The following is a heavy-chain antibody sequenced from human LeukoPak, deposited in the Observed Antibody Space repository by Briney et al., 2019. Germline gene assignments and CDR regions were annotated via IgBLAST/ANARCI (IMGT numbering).Heavy chain of an antibody. V-gene: IGHV4-38-2*01. D-gene: IGHD3-3*01. CDR3: TKGDTIFGVDPTFHYYYIDV. CDR1: GDSVTTGYY. Sequence: SETLSLTCAVSGDSVTTGYYWGWVRQPPGKGLELIGRIYHTGSTYYSPSLKSRVTITVDTSKNQFSLRLYSVTAADTAVYYCTKGDTIFGVDPTFHYYYIDVWGKGTTVTVSS. CDR2: IYHTGST. J-gene: IGHJ6*03.